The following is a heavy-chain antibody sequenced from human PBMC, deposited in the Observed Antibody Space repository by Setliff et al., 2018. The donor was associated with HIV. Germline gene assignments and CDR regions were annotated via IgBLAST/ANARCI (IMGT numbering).Heavy chain of an antibody. V-gene: IGHV1-2*04. CDR2: INPNSGGT. J-gene: IGHJ6*02. Sequence: ASVKVSCKASGYTFTGYYMHWVRQAPGQGLEWMGWINPNSGGTNYAQKFQGWVTMTRDTSISTAYMELSRLRSDDTAVYYGASSNPSLRRYDILPGSRPSRVSYYYGMDVWGQGTTVTV. CDR3: ASSNPSLRRYDILPGSRPSRVSYYYGMDV. CDR1: GYTFTGYY. D-gene: IGHD3-9*01.